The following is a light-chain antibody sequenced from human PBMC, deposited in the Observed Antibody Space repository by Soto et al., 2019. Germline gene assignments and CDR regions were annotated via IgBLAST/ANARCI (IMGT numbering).Light chain of an antibody. CDR2: DAS. CDR1: QSVSSDY. V-gene: IGKV3-20*01. CDR3: QHYNRYSEA. Sequence: EIVLTQSPCTLSLSPGERATLSCRASQSVSSDYLAWYQQNPGQAPRLLISDASSRATGIPDRFSGGGSGTDFTLTISSLQPDDFATYYCQHYNRYSEAFGQGTKVDIK. J-gene: IGKJ1*01.